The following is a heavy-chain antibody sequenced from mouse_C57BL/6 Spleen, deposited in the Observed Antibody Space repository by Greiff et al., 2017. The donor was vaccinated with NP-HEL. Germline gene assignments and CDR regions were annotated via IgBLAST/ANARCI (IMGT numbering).Heavy chain of an antibody. J-gene: IGHJ4*01. D-gene: IGHD1-1*01. CDR1: GYTFTDYN. V-gene: IGHV1-22*01. CDR3: ARWYYGSSLYYAMDY. CDR2: INPNNGGT. Sequence: VQLKQSGPELVKPGASVKMSCKASGYTFTDYNMHWVKQSHGKSLEWIGYINPNNGGTSYNQKFKGKATLTVNKSSSTAYMELRSLTSEDSAVYYCARWYYGSSLYYAMDYWGQGTSVTVSS.